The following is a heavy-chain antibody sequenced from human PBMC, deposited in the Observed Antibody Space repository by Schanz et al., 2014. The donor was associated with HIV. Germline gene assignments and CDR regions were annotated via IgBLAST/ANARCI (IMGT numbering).Heavy chain of an antibody. J-gene: IGHJ4*02. CDR1: EYIFTDHY. V-gene: IGHV1-2*02. CDR3: ARDQNVISMVRGVMGGVDY. Sequence: QVQLVQSGTEVKRPGASVKVSCKASEYIFTDHYIQWVRQAPGHGLEWMGWFNPYSGGRIYAQQFQGRVVMTRETCISTAYMELRRLRSDDTAVYYCARDQNVISMVRGVMGGVDYWGRGTPVTVSS. D-gene: IGHD3-10*01. CDR2: FNPYSGGR.